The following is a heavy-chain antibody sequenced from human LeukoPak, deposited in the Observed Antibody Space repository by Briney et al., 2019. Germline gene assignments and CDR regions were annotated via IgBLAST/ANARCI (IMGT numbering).Heavy chain of an antibody. CDR3: ARTHYDILTGSNWFDP. Sequence: GGSLRLSCAASGFTFSSYEMNWVRQAPGKGLEWVSYISSSGSTIYYADSVKGRFTISRDNAKNSLYLQMNSLRAEDTAVYYCARTHYDILTGSNWFDPWGQGTLVTVSS. J-gene: IGHJ5*02. D-gene: IGHD3-9*01. CDR1: GFTFSSYE. V-gene: IGHV3-48*03. CDR2: ISSSGSTI.